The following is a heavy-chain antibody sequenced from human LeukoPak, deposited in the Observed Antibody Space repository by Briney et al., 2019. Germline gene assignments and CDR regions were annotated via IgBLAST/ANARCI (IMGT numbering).Heavy chain of an antibody. D-gene: IGHD5-18*01. CDR3: ARKKLSPYTCDYVDY. J-gene: IGHJ4*02. CDR2: ISGSGGST. CDR1: GFTFSSYA. Sequence: PGGSLRLSCAASGFTFSSYAMSWVRQAPGKGLEWVSAISGSGGSTYYADSVKGRFTISRDNAKNSLYLQMNSLRAEDTAVYYSARKKLSPYTCDYVDYWGQGTLVTVSS. V-gene: IGHV3-23*01.